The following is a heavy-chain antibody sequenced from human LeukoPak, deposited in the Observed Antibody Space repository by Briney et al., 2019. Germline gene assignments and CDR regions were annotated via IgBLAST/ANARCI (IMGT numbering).Heavy chain of an antibody. V-gene: IGHV3-11*04. CDR2: ISSSSTTI. D-gene: IGHD6-13*01. J-gene: IGHJ4*02. Sequence: GGSLTLSCAASGFTFSDYYMNWLRQAPGKGLEWVSYISSSSTTIYYADSLKGRFTISRDNAKKSLYLQMNSLRAEDTAVYYCARDHSSSWNYFDYWGQGTLVTVSS. CDR1: GFTFSDYY. CDR3: ARDHSSSWNYFDY.